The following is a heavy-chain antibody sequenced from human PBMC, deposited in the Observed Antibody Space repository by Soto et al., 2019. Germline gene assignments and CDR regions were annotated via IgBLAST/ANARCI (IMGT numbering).Heavy chain of an antibody. CDR1: GGSFSGYY. CDR3: ARGDVCSGGSCPAAFDI. D-gene: IGHD2-15*01. V-gene: IGHV4-34*01. CDR2: INHSGST. Sequence: SETLSLTCAVYGGSFSGYYWSWIRQPPGKGLEWIGEINHSGSTNYNPSLKSRVTISVDTSKNQFSLKLSSVTAADTAMYYCARGDVCSGGSCPAAFDIWGQGTMVTVSS. J-gene: IGHJ3*02.